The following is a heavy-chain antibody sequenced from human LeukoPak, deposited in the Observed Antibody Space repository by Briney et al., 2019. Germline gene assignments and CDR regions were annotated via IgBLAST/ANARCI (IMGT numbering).Heavy chain of an antibody. CDR1: GFSFSSYG. D-gene: IGHD3-9*01. V-gene: IGHV3-64*01. J-gene: IGHJ6*03. CDR3: ARGGYYDILDYYYYYMDV. CDR2: VSNNGGST. Sequence: GGSLRLSCAASGFSFSSYGMHWVRQAPGKVLEYVSAVSNNGGSTYYANSVKGRFTISRDNSKNTLCLQMGSLRAEDMAVYYCARGGYYDILDYYYYYMDVWGKGTTVTVSS.